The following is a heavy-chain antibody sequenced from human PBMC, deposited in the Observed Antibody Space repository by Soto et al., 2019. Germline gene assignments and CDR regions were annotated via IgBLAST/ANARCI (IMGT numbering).Heavy chain of an antibody. CDR1: GFIFSDFA. CDR3: ARRPAGDSHWYFDL. J-gene: IGHJ2*01. V-gene: IGHV3-23*01. CDR2: VSVYGGST. Sequence: SGGDLVQPGESLRLSCAASGFIFSDFAMSWVRQTPGKGLEWVSAVSVYGGSTHYSDAVKGRFTISRDNSRDTLFLQMNSLRAEDTAVYYCARRPAGDSHWYFDLWGRGTLVTVSS. D-gene: IGHD2-21*01.